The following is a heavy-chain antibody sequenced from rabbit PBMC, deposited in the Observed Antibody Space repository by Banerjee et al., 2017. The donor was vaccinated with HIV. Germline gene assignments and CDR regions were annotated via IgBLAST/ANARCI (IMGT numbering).Heavy chain of an antibody. Sequence: QSLEESGGDLVKPGASLTLTCTASGFSFSSYYSYYMCWVRQAPGKGLEWIACIYTGSSGSTYYASWAKGRFTISKTSSTTVTLQMTSLTAADTATYFCARDSYDGYGDYPYFDLWGQGTLVTVS. CDR2: IYTGSSGST. J-gene: IGHJ4*01. D-gene: IGHD2-1*01. CDR1: GFSFSSYYSYY. V-gene: IGHV1S40*01. CDR3: ARDSYDGYGDYPYFDL.